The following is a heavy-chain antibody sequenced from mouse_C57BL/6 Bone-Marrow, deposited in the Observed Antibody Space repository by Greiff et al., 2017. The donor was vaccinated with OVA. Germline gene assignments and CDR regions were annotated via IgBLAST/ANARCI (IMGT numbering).Heavy chain of an antibody. D-gene: IGHD2-3*01. CDR2: IRSKSNNYAT. CDR1: GFSFNTYA. V-gene: IGHV10-1*01. Sequence: EVKLMESGGGLVQPKGSLKLSCAASGFSFNTYAMNWVRQAPGKGLEWVARIRSKSNNYATYYADSVKDRFIISRDDSESMLYLQMNNLKTEDTAMYYCVRHDVYWYFDVWGTGTTVTVSS. CDR3: VRHDVYWYFDV. J-gene: IGHJ1*03.